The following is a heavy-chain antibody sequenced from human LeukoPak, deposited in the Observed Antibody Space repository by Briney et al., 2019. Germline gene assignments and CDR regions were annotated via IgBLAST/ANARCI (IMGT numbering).Heavy chain of an antibody. V-gene: IGHV4-61*08. CDR1: GGSISSGGYY. J-gene: IGHJ3*02. CDR3: ARGARMVRGVIRFGAFDI. D-gene: IGHD3-10*01. CDR2: IYYSGST. Sequence: SETLSLTCTVSGGSISSGGYYWSWIRQPPGKGLEWIGYIYYSGSTNYNPSLKSRVTISVDTSKNQFSLKLSSVTAADTAVYYCARGARMVRGVIRFGAFDIWGQGTMVTVSS.